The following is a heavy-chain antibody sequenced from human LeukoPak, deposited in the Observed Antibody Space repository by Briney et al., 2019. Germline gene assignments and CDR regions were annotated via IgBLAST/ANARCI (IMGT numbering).Heavy chain of an antibody. J-gene: IGHJ4*02. CDR2: IYSSGST. V-gene: IGHV4-4*07. D-gene: IGHD6-19*01. CDR3: ARDWAVAVHYFDY. Sequence: SETLFFTCTVSGGSISSYYWSWIRQPAGKGLEWIGRIYSSGSTNYNPSLESRVSMSVDTSKNQFSLKLNSVTAADTAVYYCARDWAVAVHYFDYWGQGTLVTVSS. CDR1: GGSISSYY.